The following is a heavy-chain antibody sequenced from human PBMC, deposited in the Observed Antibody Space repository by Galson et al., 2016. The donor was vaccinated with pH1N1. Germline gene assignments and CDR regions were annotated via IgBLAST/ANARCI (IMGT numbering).Heavy chain of an antibody. CDR3: ARMAYGDYRGDFDY. V-gene: IGHV2-70*01. J-gene: IGHJ4*02. CDR2: IDRDDDK. CDR1: GFSLSTSGMC. Sequence: PALVKPTQTLTLTCTFSGFSLSTSGMCVSWIRQPPGKALEWLALIDRDDDKYYSTSLKTRLTISKDTSKNQVVLTMTYMDPVDTATYYCARMAYGDYRGDFDYWGQGTLVTVSS. D-gene: IGHD4-17*01.